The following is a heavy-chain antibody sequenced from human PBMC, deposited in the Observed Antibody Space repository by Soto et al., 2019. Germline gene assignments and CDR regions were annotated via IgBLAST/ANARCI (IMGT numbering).Heavy chain of an antibody. D-gene: IGHD2-2*01. J-gene: IGHJ4*02. Sequence: SETLSLTCTVSGGSISSYYWSWIRQPPGKGLEWIGYIYYSGSTNYNPSLKSRVTISVDTSKNQFSLKLSSVTAADTAVYYCARVPTTSRYCSSTSCYGYYFDYWGQGTLVTVSS. V-gene: IGHV4-59*01. CDR3: ARVPTTSRYCSSTSCYGYYFDY. CDR1: GGSISSYY. CDR2: IYYSGST.